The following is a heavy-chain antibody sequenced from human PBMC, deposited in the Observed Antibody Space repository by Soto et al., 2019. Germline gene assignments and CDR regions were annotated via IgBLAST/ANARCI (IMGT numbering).Heavy chain of an antibody. Sequence: QVQLQESGPGLVKPSQTLSLTCTVSGGSISSGGYYWSWIRQHPGKGLEWIGYIYYSGSTYYNPSLKSRVTISVDTSKNQFSLKLSSVTAADTAVYYCARDRRVRGVYHYYMDVWGKGTTVTVSS. CDR3: ARDRRVRGVYHYYMDV. J-gene: IGHJ6*03. CDR1: GGSISSGGYY. CDR2: IYYSGST. D-gene: IGHD3-10*01. V-gene: IGHV4-31*03.